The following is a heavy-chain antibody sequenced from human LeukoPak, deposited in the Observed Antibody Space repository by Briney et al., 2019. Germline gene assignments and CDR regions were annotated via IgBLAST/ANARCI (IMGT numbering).Heavy chain of an antibody. D-gene: IGHD3-10*01. CDR2: IIGSSGST. CDR3: AKVGLLWFGELSY. J-gene: IGHJ4*02. CDR1: GFTFTTYA. V-gene: IGHV3-23*01. Sequence: GGSLRLSCEASGFTFTTYAMTWVRKAPGKGLDLVSAIIGSSGSTYYADSVKGRFTISRDNTRNTLYLKMNSLRGEDTAVYYCAKVGLLWFGELSYWGQGTLVTVSS.